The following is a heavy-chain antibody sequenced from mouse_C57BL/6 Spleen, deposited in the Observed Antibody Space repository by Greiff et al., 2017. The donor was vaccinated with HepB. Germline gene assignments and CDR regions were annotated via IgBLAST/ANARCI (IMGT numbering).Heavy chain of an antibody. D-gene: IGHD1-1*01. CDR3: SRHPYYYGSTRYFDV. J-gene: IGHJ1*03. Sequence: EVKLMESGGGLVKPGGSLKLSCAASGFTFSSYTMSWVRQTPEKRLEWVATISGGGGNTYYPDSVKGRFTISRDNAKNTLYLQMSSLRSEDTALYYCSRHPYYYGSTRYFDVWGTGTTVTVSS. V-gene: IGHV5-9*01. CDR2: ISGGGGNT. CDR1: GFTFSSYT.